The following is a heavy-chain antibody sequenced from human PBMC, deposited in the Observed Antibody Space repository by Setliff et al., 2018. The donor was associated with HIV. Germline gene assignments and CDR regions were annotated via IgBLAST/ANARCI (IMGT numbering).Heavy chain of an antibody. CDR2: VHYSGST. V-gene: IGHV4-59*01. CDR1: GLSMSYNY. D-gene: IGHD3-10*01. J-gene: IGHJ6*03. CDR3: ARAVIRREDRGMWTKLWSAPNHMDV. Sequence: SETLSLTCTVSGLSMSYNYWTWIRQSPGKGLEWIGYVHYSGSTRYNPSLKSRVTISVDTSKNQFSLNLRDVTAGDTALYYCARAVIRREDRGMWTKLWSAPNHMDVWGKGITVTVSS.